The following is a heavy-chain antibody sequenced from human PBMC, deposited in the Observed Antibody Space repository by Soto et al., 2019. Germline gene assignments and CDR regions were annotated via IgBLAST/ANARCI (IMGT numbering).Heavy chain of an antibody. CDR1: GGSISSSNW. CDR2: IFHGGGT. Sequence: QVQLQESGPGLVKPSGTLSLTCAVSGGSISSSNWWGWVRQPPGKGRGWIGEIFHGGGTNYNPSLKSRVTISVDKSKNQFSLKLSSVTAADTAVYYCARDLGRRYCSSTSCYTLGNYYYYGMDVWGQGTTVTVSS. CDR3: ARDLGRRYCSSTSCYTLGNYYYYGMDV. V-gene: IGHV4-4*02. D-gene: IGHD2-2*02. J-gene: IGHJ6*02.